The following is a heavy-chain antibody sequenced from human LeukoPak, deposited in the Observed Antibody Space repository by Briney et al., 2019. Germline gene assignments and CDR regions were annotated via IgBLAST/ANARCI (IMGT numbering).Heavy chain of an antibody. D-gene: IGHD1-1*01. CDR3: ARLTGTTGFGY. CDR2: IKQDGSDK. V-gene: IGHV3-7*01. Sequence: PGGSLRLSCAASGFPFSSYWMSWVRQAPGKGLEWVANIKQDGSDKYYVDSVKGRFTISRDNAKNSLYLQVNSLRADDTAVYYCARLTGTTGFGYWGQGTLVTVSS. J-gene: IGHJ4*02. CDR1: GFPFSSYW.